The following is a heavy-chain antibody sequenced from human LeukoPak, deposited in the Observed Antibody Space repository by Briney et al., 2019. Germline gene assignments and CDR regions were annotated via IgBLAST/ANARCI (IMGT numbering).Heavy chain of an antibody. Sequence: SETLSLTCAGYGGSFSGYYWSWIRQPPGKGVEWIGEINHSASTNYNPSLKSRVTISVDTSKNQFSLKLSSVTAADTAVYYCARCRRVNYYYYYMDVWGKGTTVTVSS. J-gene: IGHJ6*03. CDR1: GGSFSGYY. V-gene: IGHV4-34*01. CDR2: INHSAST. D-gene: IGHD3-10*01. CDR3: ARCRRVNYYYYYMDV.